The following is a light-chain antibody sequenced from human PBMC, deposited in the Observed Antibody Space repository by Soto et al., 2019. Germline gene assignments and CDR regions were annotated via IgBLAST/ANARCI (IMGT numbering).Light chain of an antibody. CDR1: QSISSN. Sequence: DIQMTQSPSSLSASVGDRVSITCRASQSISSNLNWYQQRPGKAPKFLIYAASSLQSGVPSRFSGSGSGTDFTLTISSLQSEDFATYYCQQSYSSPWTFGQGTRVEFK. CDR3: QQSYSSPWT. CDR2: AAS. V-gene: IGKV1-39*01. J-gene: IGKJ1*01.